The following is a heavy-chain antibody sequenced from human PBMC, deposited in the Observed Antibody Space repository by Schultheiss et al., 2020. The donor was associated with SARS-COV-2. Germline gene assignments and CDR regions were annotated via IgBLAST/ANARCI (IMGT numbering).Heavy chain of an antibody. J-gene: IGHJ5*02. V-gene: IGHV3-73*01. CDR3: ARDQIRSGWHHVLFDP. Sequence: GGSLRLSCAASGFTFSGSAMHWVRQASGKGLEWVGRIRSKANSYATAYAASVKGRFTISRDDSKNTAYLQMNSLKTEDTAVYYCARDQIRSGWHHVLFDPWGQGTLVTGS. CDR2: IRSKANSYAT. CDR1: GFTFSGSA. D-gene: IGHD6-19*01.